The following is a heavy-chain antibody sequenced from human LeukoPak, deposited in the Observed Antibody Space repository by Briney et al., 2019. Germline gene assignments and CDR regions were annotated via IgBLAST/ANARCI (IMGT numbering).Heavy chain of an antibody. J-gene: IGHJ4*02. D-gene: IGHD6-19*01. CDR1: GFTFSSYA. Sequence: PGRSLRLSCAASGFTFSSYAMHWVRQAPGKGLEWVAVISYDGSNKYYADSVKGRFTISRDNSKNTLYLQMNSLRAEDTAVYYCARDIAVALFDYWGQGTLVTVSS. CDR2: ISYDGSNK. V-gene: IGHV3-30*04. CDR3: ARDIAVALFDY.